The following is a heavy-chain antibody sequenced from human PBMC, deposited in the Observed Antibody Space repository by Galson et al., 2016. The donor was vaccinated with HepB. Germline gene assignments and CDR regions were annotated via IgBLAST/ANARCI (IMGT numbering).Heavy chain of an antibody. CDR1: GFTFSSYG. CDR3: ARDIDGEYFDY. Sequence: LRLSCAASGFTFSSYGMPWVRQAPGKGLEWVAVIWYNGSNKYYADSVKGRFTISRDNSKNTLYLQMNTLRAEDTAVYYCARDIDGEYFDYWGQGTLVTVSS. V-gene: IGHV3-33*01. J-gene: IGHJ4*02. D-gene: IGHD4-17*01. CDR2: IWYNGSNK.